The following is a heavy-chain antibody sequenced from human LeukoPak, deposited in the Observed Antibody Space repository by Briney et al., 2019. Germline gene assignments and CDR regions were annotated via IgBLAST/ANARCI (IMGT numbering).Heavy chain of an antibody. Sequence: PSETLSLTCAVYGGSFSGYYWSWIRQPPGKGLEWIGEINHSGSTNYNPSLKSRVTISVDTSKNQFSLKLSSVTAADTAVYYCARIIVVVPAAKYYYYMDVWGKGTTVTVSS. CDR3: ARIIVVVPAAKYYYYMDV. CDR2: INHSGST. V-gene: IGHV4-34*01. CDR1: GGSFSGYY. J-gene: IGHJ6*03. D-gene: IGHD2-2*01.